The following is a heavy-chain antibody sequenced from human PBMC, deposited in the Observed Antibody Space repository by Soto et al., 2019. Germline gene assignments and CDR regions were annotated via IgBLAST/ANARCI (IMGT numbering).Heavy chain of an antibody. CDR2: INAGNGNT. CDR1: GYTFTSYA. Sequence: VKVSCKASGYTFTSYAMHWVRQAPGQRLEWMGWINAGNGNTKYSQKFQGRVTITRDTSASTAYMELSSLRSEDTAVYYCARSIVVVTALDYWGQGTQVTVSS. V-gene: IGHV1-3*01. CDR3: ARSIVVVTALDY. D-gene: IGHD2-21*02. J-gene: IGHJ4*02.